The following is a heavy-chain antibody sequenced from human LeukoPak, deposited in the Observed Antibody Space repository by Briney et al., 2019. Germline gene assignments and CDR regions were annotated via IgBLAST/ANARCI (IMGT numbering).Heavy chain of an antibody. Sequence: GGSLRLSCVVSGFTFSSYSMNWVRQAPGKGLEWVSYISRSSSTIYYADSVKGRFTISRDNSKNTVYLQMNSLRAEDTAVYYCAKMDCSGGSCYGIDYWGQGTLVTVSS. J-gene: IGHJ4*02. D-gene: IGHD2-15*01. V-gene: IGHV3-48*01. CDR2: ISRSSSTI. CDR1: GFTFSSYS. CDR3: AKMDCSGGSCYGIDY.